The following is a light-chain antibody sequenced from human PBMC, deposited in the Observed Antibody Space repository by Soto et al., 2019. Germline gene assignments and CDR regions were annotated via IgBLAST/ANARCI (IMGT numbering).Light chain of an antibody. CDR3: QQYHSDST. CDR1: QSVSTW. J-gene: IGKJ1*01. CDR2: KAS. Sequence: DIQMTQSPSTLSASVGDRVTITCRASQSVSTWLAWYQQKPGKAPKLLIYKASSLESGVPSRFSGSGSGTDFTLTIRSLKPDDFAMYYCQQYHSDSTFGQGTKVDIK. V-gene: IGKV1-5*03.